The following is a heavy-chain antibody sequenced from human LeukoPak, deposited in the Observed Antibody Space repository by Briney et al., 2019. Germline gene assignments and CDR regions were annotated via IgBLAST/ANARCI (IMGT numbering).Heavy chain of an antibody. CDR2: ISGSNGNT. CDR3: ARSGRGTYYYFDY. CDR1: GYTFTRYG. J-gene: IGHJ4*02. D-gene: IGHD1-26*01. Sequence: ASVKVSCKASGYTFTRYGMSWVRQAPGQGLEWMGWISGSNGNTNYAQKLQGRVTMTADTSTGTAYMELRSLRSDDTAVYYCARSGRGTYYYFDYWGQGTLVTVSS. V-gene: IGHV1-18*01.